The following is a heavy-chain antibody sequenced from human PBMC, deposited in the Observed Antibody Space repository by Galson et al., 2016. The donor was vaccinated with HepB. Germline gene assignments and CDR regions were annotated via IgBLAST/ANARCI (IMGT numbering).Heavy chain of an antibody. J-gene: IGHJ3*02. CDR1: GFTFSSYW. V-gene: IGHV3-23*01. D-gene: IGHD5-24*01. CDR3: AKDDDDYNDAFDI. CDR2: ISGSGVGT. Sequence: SLRLSCAASGFTFSSYWMHWVRQAPGKGLEWVSAISGSGVGTYYADSVKGRFTISRDNSKNTLYLQMNSLRVEDTAVYYCAKDDDDYNDAFDIWGQGTMVTVSS.